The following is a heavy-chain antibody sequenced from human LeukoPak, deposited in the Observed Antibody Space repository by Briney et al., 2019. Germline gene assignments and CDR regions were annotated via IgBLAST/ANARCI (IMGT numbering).Heavy chain of an antibody. J-gene: IGHJ4*02. V-gene: IGHV1-2*02. D-gene: IGHD2-15*01. CDR2: INPNTGGT. CDR1: GYTFTGDY. CDR3: ARAGGGLDY. Sequence: GASVKVSCKASGYTFTGDYMHWVRQAPGQGLEWMGWINPNTGGTNYAQKFQGRVTMTRDTSISTAYMELSRLTSDDTAVYYCARAGGGLDYWGQGTLVTVSS.